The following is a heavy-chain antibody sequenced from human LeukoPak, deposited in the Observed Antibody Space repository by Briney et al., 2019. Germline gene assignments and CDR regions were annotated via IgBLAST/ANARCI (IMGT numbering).Heavy chain of an antibody. J-gene: IGHJ3*02. Sequence: PGGSLRLSCVASGFTFSRHDMNWVRQAPGKGLEWVAVISYDGSNKYYADSVKGRFTISRDNSKNTLYLQMNSLRTEYTAVYYCAKGVRRSWSNDAFDIWGQGTMVTVSS. V-gene: IGHV3-30*18. CDR2: ISYDGSNK. CDR1: GFTFSRHD. CDR3: AKGVRRSWSNDAFDI. D-gene: IGHD6-13*01.